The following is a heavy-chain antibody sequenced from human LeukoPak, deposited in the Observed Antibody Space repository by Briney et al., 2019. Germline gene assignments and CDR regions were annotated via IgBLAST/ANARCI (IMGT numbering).Heavy chain of an antibody. CDR3: ARGVSARWVDY. D-gene: IGHD4/OR15-4a*01. CDR2: ISFQNGNT. V-gene: IGHV1-18*01. Sequence: ASVKVSCKASGYSVTTYGIAWVRQASGRGVEWMGWISFQNGNTKYAQKYQGRVTMTTDTSTSTAYMELRSLRSDDTAVYYCARGVSARWVDYWGQGTLVTVSS. J-gene: IGHJ4*02. CDR1: GYSVTTYG.